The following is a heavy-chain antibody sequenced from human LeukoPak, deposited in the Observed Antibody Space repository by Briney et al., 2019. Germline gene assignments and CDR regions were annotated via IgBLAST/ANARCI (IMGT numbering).Heavy chain of an antibody. CDR1: GFTLSSYA. V-gene: IGHV3-23*01. CDR3: AKERVTMDV. Sequence: GGSLRLSCAASGFTLSSYAMSWVRQAPGEGLEWVSGIVVSGGSTYYADSVKGRFTISRDNSKNTLYLQMNSLRAEDTAVYYCAKERVTMDVWGKGTTVTVSS. CDR2: IVVSGGST. J-gene: IGHJ6*04.